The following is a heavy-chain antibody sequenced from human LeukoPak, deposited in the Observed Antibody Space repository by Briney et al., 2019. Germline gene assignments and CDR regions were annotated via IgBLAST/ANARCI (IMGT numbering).Heavy chain of an antibody. V-gene: IGHV3-7*03. CDR3: ARDKSAGADTGSSFYY. J-gene: IGHJ4*02. Sequence: GGSLRLSCVASGFTFSNYWMTWVRQAPGKGLEWVAGIKEEGSEKYYVDSVKGRFTFSRDNAKNSLYLQMDNLRAEDTAVYYCARDKSAGADTGSSFYYWGQGALVTVSS. CDR2: IKEEGSEK. D-gene: IGHD3-10*01. CDR1: GFTFSNYW.